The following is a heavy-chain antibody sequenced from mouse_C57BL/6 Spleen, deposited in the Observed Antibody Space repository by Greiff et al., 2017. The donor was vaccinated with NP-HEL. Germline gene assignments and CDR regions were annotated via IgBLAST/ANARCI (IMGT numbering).Heavy chain of an antibody. CDR1: GYTFTDYY. CDR3: ALSHEDY. Sequence: EVQLQQSGPELVKPGASVKISCKASGYTFTDYYMNWVKQSHGKSLEWIGDINPNNGGTSYNQKFKGKATLTVDKSSSTAYMELRSLTSEDSAVYYCALSHEDYWGQGTTLTVSS. V-gene: IGHV1-26*01. J-gene: IGHJ2*01. D-gene: IGHD6-1*01. CDR2: INPNNGGT.